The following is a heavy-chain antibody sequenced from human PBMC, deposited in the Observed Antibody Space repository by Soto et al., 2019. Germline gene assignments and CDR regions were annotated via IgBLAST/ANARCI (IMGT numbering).Heavy chain of an antibody. D-gene: IGHD4-4*01. CDR1: GGSISSYY. J-gene: IGHJ6*02. V-gene: IGHV4-59*08. CDR2: IYYSGST. Sequence: SETLSLTCTVSGGSISSYYWSWIRQPPGKGLEWIGYIYYSGSTNYNPSLKSRVTISIDTAKNQFSLKLTSETAADTAVYYCARKNDYSNYYYYGMDVWGQVTTVTVSS. CDR3: ARKNDYSNYYYYGMDV.